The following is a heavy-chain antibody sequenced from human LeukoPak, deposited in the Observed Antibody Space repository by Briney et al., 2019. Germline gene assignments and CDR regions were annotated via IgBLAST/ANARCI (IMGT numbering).Heavy chain of an antibody. CDR1: GYTFSSYA. D-gene: IGHD4-17*01. V-gene: IGHV7-4-1*02. CDR3: ARTNNDGDYLGVGFDY. J-gene: IGHJ4*02. CDR2: INTNTGNP. Sequence: ASVKVSCKASGYTFSSYAMNWVRQAPGQGLEWMGWINTNTGNPTYAQGFTGRFVFSLDTSVSTAYLQISSLQAEDTAVYYCARTNNDGDYLGVGFDYWGQGTLVTVSS.